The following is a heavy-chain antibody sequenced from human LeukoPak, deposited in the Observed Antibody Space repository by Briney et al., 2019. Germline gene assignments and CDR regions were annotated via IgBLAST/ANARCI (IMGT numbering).Heavy chain of an antibody. CDR1: GFTFDDYG. Sequence: GGSLRLSCAASGFTFDDYGMSWVRQAPGKGLEWVSGINWNGGSTGYADSVKGRFTISRDNAKNSLYLQMNSLGAEDTALYYCARDSLEMATILSNAFDIWGQGTMVTVSS. J-gene: IGHJ3*02. V-gene: IGHV3-20*04. CDR3: ARDSLEMATILSNAFDI. D-gene: IGHD5-24*01. CDR2: INWNGGST.